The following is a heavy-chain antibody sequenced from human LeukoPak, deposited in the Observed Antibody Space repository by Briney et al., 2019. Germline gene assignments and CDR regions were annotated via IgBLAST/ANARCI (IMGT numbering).Heavy chain of an antibody. CDR3: ARGGDYDILTGPGDYYGMDV. CDR1: GGSISSGDYY. CDR2: IYYSGST. V-gene: IGHV4-30-4*08. D-gene: IGHD3-9*01. J-gene: IGHJ6*02. Sequence: SQTLSLTCTVSGGSISSGDYYWSWIRQPPGKGLEWIGYIYYSGSTYYNPSLKSRVTISVDTSKNQFSLKLSSVTAADTAVYYCARGGDYDILTGPGDYYGMDVWGQGTTVTVSS.